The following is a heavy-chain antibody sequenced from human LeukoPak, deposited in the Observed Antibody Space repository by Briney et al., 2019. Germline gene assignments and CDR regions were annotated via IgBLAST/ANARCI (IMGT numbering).Heavy chain of an antibody. Sequence: GGSLRLSCAASGFTFSDYHMTWIRQAPGKGLEWVSYISGSSIYTRYADSVKGRFTISRDSAKNSLYLQMNSLRAEDTAVYYCARTGKPDSSGYDAFDIWGQGTMVTVSS. CDR2: ISGSSIYT. V-gene: IGHV3-11*06. CDR1: GFTFSDYH. CDR3: ARTGKPDSSGYDAFDI. J-gene: IGHJ3*02. D-gene: IGHD3-22*01.